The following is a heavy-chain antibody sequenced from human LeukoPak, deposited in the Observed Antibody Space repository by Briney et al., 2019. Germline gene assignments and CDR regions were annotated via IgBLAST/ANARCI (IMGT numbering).Heavy chain of an antibody. J-gene: IGHJ4*02. CDR2: IRYDGSNK. Sequence: GRSLRLSCAASGFTSSSYGMHWVRQAPGKGLEWVAFIRYDGSNKYYADSVKGRFTISRDNSKNTLYLQMNSLRAEDTAVYYCAKGSLRYFDWSYFDYWGQGTLVTVSS. CDR1: GFTSSSYG. CDR3: AKGSLRYFDWSYFDY. V-gene: IGHV3-30*02. D-gene: IGHD3-9*01.